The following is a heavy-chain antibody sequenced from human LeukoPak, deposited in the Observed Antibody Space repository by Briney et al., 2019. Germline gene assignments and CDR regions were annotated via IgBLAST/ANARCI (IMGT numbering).Heavy chain of an antibody. Sequence: PGGSLRLSCAASGFTFSSHWMHWVRQAPGKGLLWVSRINGDGSSTTYADSVKGQFTASRDNAKNTLYLQMNSLRTEDTAVYYCAKMGGGLYYGSGSYYKPYNYFDYWGQGTLVTVSS. V-gene: IGHV3-74*01. CDR3: AKMGGGLYYGSGSYYKPYNYFDY. CDR2: INGDGSST. CDR1: GFTFSSHW. D-gene: IGHD3-10*01. J-gene: IGHJ4*02.